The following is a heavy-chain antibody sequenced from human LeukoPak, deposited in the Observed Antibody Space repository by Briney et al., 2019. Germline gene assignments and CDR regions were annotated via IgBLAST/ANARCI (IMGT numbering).Heavy chain of an antibody. V-gene: IGHV1-18*01. CDR2: ISAYNGNT. CDR3: AKAPLLLWFGELLPPHFDY. J-gene: IGHJ4*02. Sequence: ASVKVSCKASGYTFTSYGISWVRQAPGQGLEWMGWISAYNGNTNYAQKLQGRVTMTTDTSTSTAYMELRSLRSDDTAVYYCAKAPLLLWFGELLPPHFDYWGQGTLVTVSS. CDR1: GYTFTSYG. D-gene: IGHD3-10*01.